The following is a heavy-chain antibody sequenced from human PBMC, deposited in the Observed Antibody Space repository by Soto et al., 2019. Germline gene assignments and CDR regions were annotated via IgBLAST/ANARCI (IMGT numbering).Heavy chain of an antibody. V-gene: IGHV3-33*01. CDR3: ARDASYYSLWSGYYPSRNGMDV. J-gene: IGHJ6*02. D-gene: IGHD3-3*01. CDR2: IWYDGSKK. CDR1: GFAFSSFG. Sequence: PVGSLRLSCAASGFAFSSFGMHWVRQAPGKGLEWVSLIWYDGSKKSYGDSVKGRFTISRDNSRNTVYLQMNSLRADDTAVYYCARDASYYSLWSGYYPSRNGMDVCGQRTTVTVSS.